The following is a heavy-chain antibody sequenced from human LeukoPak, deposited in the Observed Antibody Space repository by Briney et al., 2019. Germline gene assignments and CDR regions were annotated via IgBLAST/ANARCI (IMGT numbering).Heavy chain of an antibody. CDR1: GGSTSSSNW. D-gene: IGHD6-19*01. J-gene: IGHJ4*02. Sequence: SETLSLTCAVSGGSTSSSNWWSWVRQPPGKGLEWIGEIYHSGSTNYNPSLKSRVTISVDKSKNQFSLKLSSVTAADTAVYYCARDLYSSGWFDYWGQGTLVTVSS. CDR3: ARDLYSSGWFDY. CDR2: IYHSGST. V-gene: IGHV4-4*02.